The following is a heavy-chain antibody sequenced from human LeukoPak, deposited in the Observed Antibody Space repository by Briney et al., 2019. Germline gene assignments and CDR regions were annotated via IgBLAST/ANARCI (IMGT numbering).Heavy chain of an antibody. CDR3: ARSLGLYSGYEWGYFDY. Sequence: GGSLRLSCAASGFTFSSYAMHWVRRAPGKGLEWVAVISYDGSNKYYADSVKGRFTISRDNSKNTLYLQMNSLRAEDTAVYYCARSLGLYSGYEWGYFDYWGQGTLVTVSS. D-gene: IGHD5-12*01. CDR2: ISYDGSNK. J-gene: IGHJ4*02. V-gene: IGHV3-30*04. CDR1: GFTFSSYA.